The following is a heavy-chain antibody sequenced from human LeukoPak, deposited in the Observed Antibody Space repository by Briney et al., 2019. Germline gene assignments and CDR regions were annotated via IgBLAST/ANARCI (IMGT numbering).Heavy chain of an antibody. CDR3: ARAQQLAFDY. CDR2: IYSGGST. CDR1: GFTASSNY. V-gene: IGHV3-53*01. D-gene: IGHD6-13*01. J-gene: IGHJ4*02. Sequence: GGSLRLSCAASGFTASSNYMSWVRQAPGKGLEWVSVIYSGGSTYYADSVKGRFTISRDNSKNTLYLQMNSLRAEDTAVYYCARAQQLAFDYWGQGTLVTVSS.